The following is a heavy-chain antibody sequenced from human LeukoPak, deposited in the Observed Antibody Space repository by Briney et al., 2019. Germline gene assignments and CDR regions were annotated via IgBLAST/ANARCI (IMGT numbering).Heavy chain of an antibody. D-gene: IGHD3-22*01. V-gene: IGHV3-23*01. CDR3: AKTYCFGRNYYDSSGYYFDY. J-gene: IGHJ4*02. CDR1: GFTFSSYA. Sequence: GGSLRLSCAASGFTFSSYAMSWVRQAPGKGLEWVSVISGSGGSTYYADSVKGRFTISRDNSKNTLYLQMNSLRAEDTAVYYCAKTYCFGRNYYDSSGYYFDYWAREPWSPSPQ. CDR2: ISGSGGST.